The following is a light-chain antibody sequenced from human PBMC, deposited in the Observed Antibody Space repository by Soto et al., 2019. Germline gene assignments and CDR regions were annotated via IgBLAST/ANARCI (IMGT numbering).Light chain of an antibody. CDR1: QGIASN. J-gene: IGKJ5*01. CDR2: DAA. CDR3: QQFNSYPLT. Sequence: AIQLTQSPSSLSASVGDRVAIICRASQGIASNLAWYQQKPGRAPKLLIYDAASLESGVPSRFRGSGFGTDFTLTINSLQPEDFATYYCQQFNSYPLTFGQGTRLEIK. V-gene: IGKV1-13*02.